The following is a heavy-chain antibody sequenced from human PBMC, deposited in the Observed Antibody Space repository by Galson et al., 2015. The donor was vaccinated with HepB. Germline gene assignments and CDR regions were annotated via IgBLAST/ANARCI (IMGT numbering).Heavy chain of an antibody. D-gene: IGHD4-17*01. V-gene: IGHV3-11*06. CDR2: ISSSSSYT. CDR3: ARDKYGDYGDYYYYYMDV. J-gene: IGHJ6*03. CDR1: GFTFSDYY. Sequence: SLRLSCAASGFTFSDYYMSWLRQAPGKGLEWVSYISSSSSYTNYADSVKGRFTISRDNAKNSLYLQMNSLRAEDTAVYYCARDKYGDYGDYYYYYMDVWGKGTTVTVSS.